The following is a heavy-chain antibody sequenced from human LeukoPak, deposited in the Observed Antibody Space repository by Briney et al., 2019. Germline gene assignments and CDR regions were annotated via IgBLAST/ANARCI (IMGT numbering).Heavy chain of an antibody. D-gene: IGHD2-2*01. CDR2: IIPIFGTA. CDR3: ARVSGYQLPFDY. V-gene: IGHV1-69*13. J-gene: IGHJ4*02. CDR1: GGTFSSYA. Sequence: ASVKVSCKASGGTFSSYAISWVRQAPGQGLEWMGGIIPIFGTANYAQKFQGRVTNTADESTSTAYMELSSLRSEDTAVYYCARVSGYQLPFDYWGQGTLVTVSS.